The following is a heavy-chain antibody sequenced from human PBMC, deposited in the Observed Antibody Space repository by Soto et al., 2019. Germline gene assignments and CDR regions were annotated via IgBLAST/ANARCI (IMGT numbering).Heavy chain of an antibody. V-gene: IGHV4-34*01. J-gene: IGHJ6*02. CDR1: GGSFSGYY. CDR2: INHSGST. CDR3: ASGARDYGSGRYYTFYGMDV. Sequence: QVQLQQWGAGLLKPSETLSLTCAVYGGSFSGYYWRWIRQPSGKGLEWIGEINHSGSTNYNPSLKSRVTIAVDTSKNQFSLKLSSVTAADTAVYYCASGARDYGSGRYYTFYGMDVWGQGTTVNVSS. D-gene: IGHD3-10*01.